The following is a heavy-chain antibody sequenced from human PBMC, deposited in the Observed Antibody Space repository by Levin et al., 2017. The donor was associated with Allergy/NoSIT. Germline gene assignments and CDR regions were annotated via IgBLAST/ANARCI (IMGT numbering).Heavy chain of an antibody. Sequence: HAGGSLRLSCAASGFTFSDYSMNWVRQAPGKGLEWLSYITSSGNIYNADSVKGRFTISRDNAKNSLYLQMNSLRDEDTAVYYCVRDPGDSRGWPHNFDYWGQGTLVTVTS. V-gene: IGHV3-48*02. CDR2: ITSSGNI. CDR3: VRDPGDSRGWPHNFDY. CDR1: GFTFSDYS. D-gene: IGHD6-19*01. J-gene: IGHJ4*02.